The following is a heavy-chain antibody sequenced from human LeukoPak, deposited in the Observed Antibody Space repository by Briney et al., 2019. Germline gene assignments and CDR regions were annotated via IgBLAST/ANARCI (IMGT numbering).Heavy chain of an antibody. CDR3: AREVAYCGGDCSYFDY. D-gene: IGHD2-21*02. CDR1: GFTFSTYS. Sequence: GGSLRLSCAASGFTFSTYSMNWVRQAPGKGLEWVSYISSSSSAIYYADSVKGRFTISRDNAKNSLYLQMNSLRAEDTAVYYCAREVAYCGGDCSYFDYWGQGTLVTVSS. J-gene: IGHJ4*02. CDR2: ISSSSSAI. V-gene: IGHV3-48*04.